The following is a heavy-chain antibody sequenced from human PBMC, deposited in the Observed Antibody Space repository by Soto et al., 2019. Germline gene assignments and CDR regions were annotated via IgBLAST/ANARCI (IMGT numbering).Heavy chain of an antibody. D-gene: IGHD2-2*01. Sequence: KVSCKASGYTFTSYGISWVRQAPGQGLEWMGWISAYNGNTNYAQKLQGRVTMTTDTSTSTAYMELRSLRSDDTAVYYCARAVVVVPAATLDDYWGQGTLVTVSS. CDR2: ISAYNGNT. CDR1: GYTFTSYG. V-gene: IGHV1-18*04. CDR3: ARAVVVVPAATLDDY. J-gene: IGHJ4*02.